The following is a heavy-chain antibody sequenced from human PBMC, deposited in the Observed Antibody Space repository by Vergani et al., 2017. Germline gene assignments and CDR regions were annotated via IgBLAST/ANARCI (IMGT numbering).Heavy chain of an antibody. CDR1: GFTFSSYA. Sequence: EVQLLESGGGLVQPGGSLRLSCAASGFTFSSYAMNWVRQAPGKGLEWVSYISSSGSTIYYADSVKGRFTISRDNSKNTLYLQMNSLRAEDTAVYYCARGGVVVAATDYYYYGMDVWGQGTTVTVSS. CDR3: ARGGVVVAATDYYYYGMDV. J-gene: IGHJ6*02. V-gene: IGHV3-48*01. D-gene: IGHD2-15*01. CDR2: ISSSGSTI.